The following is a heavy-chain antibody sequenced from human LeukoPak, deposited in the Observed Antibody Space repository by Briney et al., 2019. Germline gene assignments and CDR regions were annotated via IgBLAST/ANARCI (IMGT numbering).Heavy chain of an antibody. V-gene: IGHV4-31*03. D-gene: IGHD6-13*01. Sequence: SRTLSLTCTVSGGSISNGGYYWTWIRQHPGKGLEWIGYIHDGGATYYDPSLKSRVTISLDTSKNQFSLNLTSVTAADTALYYCATQPGIAAAGLFYWGQGTLVTVSS. CDR3: ATQPGIAAAGLFY. J-gene: IGHJ4*02. CDR2: IHDGGAT. CDR1: GGSISNGGYY.